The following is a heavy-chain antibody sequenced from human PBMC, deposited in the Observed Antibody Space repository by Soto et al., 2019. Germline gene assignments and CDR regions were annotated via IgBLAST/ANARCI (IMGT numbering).Heavy chain of an antibody. CDR3: AKGFFSGGSCYFSPFCF. CDR2: IGPSHNDI. D-gene: IGHD2-15*01. J-gene: IGHJ3*01. CDR1: GFTFSSYS. Sequence: LRLSCAASGFTFSSYSMNWVRQAPGKGPEWISYIGPSHNDIGYAASVKGRFTISRDNAKDTLFLQMNSLRAEDTAVYFCAKGFFSGGSCYFSPFCFWGQGSMVPGS. V-gene: IGHV3-21*05.